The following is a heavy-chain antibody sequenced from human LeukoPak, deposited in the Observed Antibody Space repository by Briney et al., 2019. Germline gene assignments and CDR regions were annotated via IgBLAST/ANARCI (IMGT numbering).Heavy chain of an antibody. CDR3: ASGRGHYGVYFDY. CDR1: GLTFRSYG. V-gene: IGHV3-33*01. J-gene: IGHJ4*02. CDR2: IWYDGSQK. Sequence: GGSLRLSCAASGLTFRSYGMHWVRQAPGKGLEWVAVIWYDGSQKYYADSVKGRFTISRDNSKNTLYLQMDSLRAEDTAVYYCASGRGHYGVYFDYWGQGTLVPVSS. D-gene: IGHD4-17*01.